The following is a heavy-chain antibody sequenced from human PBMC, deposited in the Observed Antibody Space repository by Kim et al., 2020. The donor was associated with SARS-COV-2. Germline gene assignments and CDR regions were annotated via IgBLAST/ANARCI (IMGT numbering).Heavy chain of an antibody. D-gene: IGHD3-10*01. J-gene: IGHJ3*02. V-gene: IGHV3-30*02. CDR3: AKDQLRGSGSPIGAFDI. Sequence: VKGRFTISRDHSKNTLYLQMNSLRAEDTAVYYCAKDQLRGSGSPIGAFDIWGQGTMVTVSS.